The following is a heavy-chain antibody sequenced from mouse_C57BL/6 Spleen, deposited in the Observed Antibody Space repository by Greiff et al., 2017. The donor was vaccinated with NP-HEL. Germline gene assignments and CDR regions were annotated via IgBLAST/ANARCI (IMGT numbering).Heavy chain of an antibody. J-gene: IGHJ2*01. CDR3: ARKESHYFDY. CDR2: INPSTGGT. V-gene: IGHV1-42*01. CDR1: GYSFTGYY. Sequence: EVQLVESGPELVKPGASVKISCRASGYSFTGYYMNWVKQSPEKSLEWIGEINPSTGGTTYNQKFKAKATLTVDKSSSTAYMQLKSLTSEDSAVYYCARKESHYFDYWGQGTTLTVSS.